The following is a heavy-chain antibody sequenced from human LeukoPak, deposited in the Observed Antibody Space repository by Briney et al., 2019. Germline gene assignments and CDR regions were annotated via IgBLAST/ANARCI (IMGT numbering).Heavy chain of an antibody. CDR3: ARAGLSGYFDY. V-gene: IGHV1-8*02. CDR2: MNPNSGNT. CDR1: GYTFTSYG. Sequence: GASVKVSCKASGYTFTSYGISWVRQAPGQGLEWMGWMNPNSGNTGYAQKFQGRVTMTRNTSISTAYMELSSLRSEDTAVYYCARAGLSGYFDYWGQGTLVTVSS. J-gene: IGHJ4*02. D-gene: IGHD3-3*01.